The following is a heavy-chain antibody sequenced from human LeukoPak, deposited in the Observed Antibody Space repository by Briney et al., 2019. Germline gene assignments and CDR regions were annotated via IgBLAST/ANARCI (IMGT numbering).Heavy chain of an antibody. CDR3: AKTLTVIVVATDAFDI. V-gene: IGHV3-11*01. D-gene: IGHD3-22*01. J-gene: IGHJ3*02. CDR2: ISSSGSTI. Sequence: GGSLRLSCAASGFTFSDYYMSWIRQAPGKGLEWVSYISSSGSTIYYADPVKGRFTLSRDNSKNTMYLQMYSLRAADTAVYYCAKTLTVIVVATDAFDIWGQGTMVTVSS. CDR1: GFTFSDYY.